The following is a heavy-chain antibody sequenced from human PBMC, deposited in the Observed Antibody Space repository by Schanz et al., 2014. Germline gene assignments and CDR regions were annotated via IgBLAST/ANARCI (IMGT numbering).Heavy chain of an antibody. CDR2: VYYSGGS. D-gene: IGHD1-7*01. CDR3: ATWSGTRLFHN. J-gene: IGHJ4*02. V-gene: IGHV4-39*01. CDR1: GDSISTSYY. Sequence: QVQLQESGPGLVKPSETLSLTCTVSGDSISTSYYWGWIRQPPGKGLEWIGSVYYSGGSYYNPSLKTRVTMPVDPSKTQFPRRLSSVTAADTAVYYCATWSGTRLFHNWGQGTLVTVSS.